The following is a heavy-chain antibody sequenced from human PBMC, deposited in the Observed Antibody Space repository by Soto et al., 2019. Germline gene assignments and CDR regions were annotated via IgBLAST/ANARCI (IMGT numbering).Heavy chain of an antibody. CDR2: ISRNGGST. V-gene: IGHV3-64*01. D-gene: IGHD5-12*01. J-gene: IGHJ4*02. Sequence: EVQLVESGGGFVQRGGSLRLSCAASAFTFISYAMSSVRQAPGKGREYVSAISRNGGSTYYVNSVKGRFTISRDNSKNTMYLQMGSLRVEDMAVYYCARRDGYNSDYGGQGTLVTVSS. CDR3: ARRDGYNSDY. CDR1: AFTFISYA.